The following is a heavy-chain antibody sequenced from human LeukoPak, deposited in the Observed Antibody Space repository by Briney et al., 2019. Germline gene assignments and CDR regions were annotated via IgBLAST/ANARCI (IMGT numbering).Heavy chain of an antibody. CDR2: INHSGST. D-gene: IGHD1-26*01. CDR1: GGSFSGYY. Sequence: SETLSLTCAVYGGSFSGYYWSWIRQPPGKGLEWIGEINHSGSTNYNPSLKSRVTISVDTSKNQFSLKLSSVTAADTAVYYCARDKSGSYWFDPWGQGTLVTVSS. CDR3: ARDKSGSYWFDP. V-gene: IGHV4-34*01. J-gene: IGHJ5*02.